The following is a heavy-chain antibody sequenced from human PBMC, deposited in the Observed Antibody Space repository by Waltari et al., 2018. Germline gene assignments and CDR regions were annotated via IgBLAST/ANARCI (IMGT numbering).Heavy chain of an antibody. CDR1: GGSISSGDSY. CDR3: ARGVRYGSGSLRRNSYYYYYYMDV. V-gene: IGHV4-30-4*08. D-gene: IGHD3-10*01. CDR2: IYYSGST. Sequence: QVQLQESGPGLVQPSQTLSLTCTVSGGSISSGDSYWSWIRQPPGKGLEWVGYIYYSGSTYYNPSLKSRVTISVDTSKNQFSLKLSSVTAADTAVYYCARGVRYGSGSLRRNSYYYYYYMDVWGKGTTVTVSS. J-gene: IGHJ6*03.